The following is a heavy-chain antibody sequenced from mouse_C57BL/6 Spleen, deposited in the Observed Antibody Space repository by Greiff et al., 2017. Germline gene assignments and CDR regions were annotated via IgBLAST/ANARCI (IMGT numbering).Heavy chain of an antibody. J-gene: IGHJ4*01. D-gene: IGHD5-2*01. V-gene: IGHV1-80*01. CDR3: ARDPFRIFAMDY. CDR1: GYAFSSYW. CDR2: IYPGDGDT. Sequence: QVQLKQSGAELVKPGASVKISCKASGYAFSSYWMNWVKQRPGKGLEWIGQIYPGDGDTNYNGKFKGKATLTADKSSSTAYMQLSSLTSEDSAVYFCARDPFRIFAMDYWGQGTSVTVSS.